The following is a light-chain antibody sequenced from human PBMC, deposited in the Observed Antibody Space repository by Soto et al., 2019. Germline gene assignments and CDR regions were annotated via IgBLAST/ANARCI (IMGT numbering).Light chain of an antibody. J-gene: IGLJ2*01. CDR2: EGS. CDR3: CSYAGSSTLV. Sequence: QSALTQPASVSGSPGQSITISCTGTSRDVGSYKFVSWYQQHPGKAPKLMMYEGSKRPSGVSNRFSGSKSGNTASLTISGLQAEDEADYYCCSYAGSSTLVFGGGTKLTVL. V-gene: IGLV2-23*01. CDR1: SRDVGSYKF.